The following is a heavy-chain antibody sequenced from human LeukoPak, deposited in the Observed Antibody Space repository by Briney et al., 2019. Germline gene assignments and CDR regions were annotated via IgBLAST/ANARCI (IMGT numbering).Heavy chain of an antibody. Sequence: PGGSLRLSCAASGFTFSSYAMSWVRQAPGKGLEWVSAISGSGGSTYYADSVKGRFTISRDNAKNSLYLQMNSLRAEDTAVYYCARDGGLYDILTGYLMGYFDYWGQGTLVTVSS. CDR1: GFTFSSYA. J-gene: IGHJ4*02. CDR2: ISGSGGST. D-gene: IGHD3-9*01. V-gene: IGHV3-23*01. CDR3: ARDGGLYDILTGYLMGYFDY.